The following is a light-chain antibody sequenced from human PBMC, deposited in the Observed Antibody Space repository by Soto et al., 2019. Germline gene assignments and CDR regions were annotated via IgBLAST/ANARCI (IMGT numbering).Light chain of an antibody. CDR2: GAS. J-gene: IGKJ1*01. Sequence: EILMTQSPATLSVSPGERATLSCRASQSVSSNLAWYQQKPGQAPRLLIYGASTRATGIPARFSGGGSGTEFTLTISSLQSEDFAVYYCQQYNNWPRGTFGQGTKVESK. CDR1: QSVSSN. V-gene: IGKV3-15*01. CDR3: QQYNNWPRGT.